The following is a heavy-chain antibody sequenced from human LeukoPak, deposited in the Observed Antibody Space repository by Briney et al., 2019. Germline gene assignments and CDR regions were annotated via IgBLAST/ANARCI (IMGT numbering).Heavy chain of an antibody. CDR2: ISAYNGNT. J-gene: IGHJ6*02. CDR1: GYTFTSYG. Sequence: ASVTVSCKASGYTFTSYGISWVRQAPGQGLEWMGWISAYNGNTNYAQKLQGRVTMTTDTSTSTAYMELRSLRSDDTAVYYCARVKERYYYYGMDVWGQGTTVTVSS. V-gene: IGHV1-18*01. CDR3: ARVKERYYYYGMDV.